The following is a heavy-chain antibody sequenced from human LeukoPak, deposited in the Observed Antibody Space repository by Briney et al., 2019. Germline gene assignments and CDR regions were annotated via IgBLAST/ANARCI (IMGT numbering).Heavy chain of an antibody. D-gene: IGHD4-17*01. Sequence: SETLSLTCTVSGGSISSYYWSWIRQPPGKGLEWIGYIYYSGSTNYNPSLKSRVTISVDTSKNQFSLKLSSVTAADTAVYYCARDLGDESFDYWGQGTLVTVSS. V-gene: IGHV4-59*01. CDR3: ARDLGDESFDY. J-gene: IGHJ4*02. CDR2: IYYSGST. CDR1: GGSISSYY.